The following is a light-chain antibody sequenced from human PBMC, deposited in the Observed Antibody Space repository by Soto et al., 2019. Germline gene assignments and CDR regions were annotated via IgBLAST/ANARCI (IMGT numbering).Light chain of an antibody. CDR3: SSYTITATL. CDR2: DVT. V-gene: IGLV2-14*03. J-gene: IGLJ2*01. Sequence: QSVLTQPASVSESPGQSITISCTGSSNDVGLYNYVSWYQQHPGKAPKLVISDVTNRPSGVSDRFSGSKSGNTAFLTISGLQAEDEADYYCSSYTITATLFGRGTKLTVL. CDR1: SNDVGLYNY.